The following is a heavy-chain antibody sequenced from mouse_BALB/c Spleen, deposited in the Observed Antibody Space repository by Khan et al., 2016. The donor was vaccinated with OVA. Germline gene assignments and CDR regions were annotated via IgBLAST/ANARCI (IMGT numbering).Heavy chain of an antibody. Sequence: VQLQQSGAELVKAGASVKMSCKASGYTFTSYWMHWVKQRLGQGLEWFAETNPTNGRTYYNEKFTSKATLTVDKSSSTAYMLLSGPTFEDSAVYYGARIKKIGATYFDYWGQGTTLTVSS. CDR1: GYTFTSYW. J-gene: IGHJ2*01. CDR2: TNPTNGRT. V-gene: IGHV1S81*02. CDR3: ARIKKIGATYFDY. D-gene: IGHD1-1*01.